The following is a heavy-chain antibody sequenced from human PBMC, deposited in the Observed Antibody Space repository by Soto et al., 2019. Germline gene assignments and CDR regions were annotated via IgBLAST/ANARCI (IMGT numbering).Heavy chain of an antibody. CDR2: IRSKANSYAT. D-gene: IGHD1-1*01. CDR1: GFTFSGSA. V-gene: IGHV3-73*01. Sequence: GGSLRLSCAASGFTFSGSAMHWVRQASGKGLEWVGRIRSKANSYATAYAASVKGRFTISRDDSKNTAYLQMNSLKTEDTAVYYCAKDKGVFNWATSYFDYWGQGALVTVSS. CDR3: AKDKGVFNWATSYFDY. J-gene: IGHJ4*02.